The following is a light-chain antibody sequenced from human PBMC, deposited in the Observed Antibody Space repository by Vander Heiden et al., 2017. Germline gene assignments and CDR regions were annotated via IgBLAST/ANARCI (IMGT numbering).Light chain of an antibody. CDR3: QQDNNWPPGT. Sequence: EIVMTQPPATLSVSPGERATLSCRASQSVSSNLAWYQQKPGQAPRLLIYGASTRATGIPARFSGSGSGTEFTLTISSRQSEDFAVYYCQQDNNWPPGTFGQGTKVEIK. V-gene: IGKV3-15*01. CDR2: GAS. J-gene: IGKJ1*01. CDR1: QSVSSN.